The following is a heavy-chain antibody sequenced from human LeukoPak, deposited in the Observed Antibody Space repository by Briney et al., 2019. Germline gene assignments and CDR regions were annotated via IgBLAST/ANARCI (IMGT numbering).Heavy chain of an antibody. V-gene: IGHV3-23*01. J-gene: IGHJ4*02. D-gene: IGHD2-8*01. CDR3: AKDPDCTSGVCYTFFDY. CDR2: MSGSGGMT. CDR1: GFTFSSFA. Sequence: GGSLRLSCAASGFTFSSFAMSWVRQAPGEGLEWVSAMSGSGGMTYSADSVKGRFTISRDNSKNTLYLQMNSLRAEDTAVYYCAKDPDCTSGVCYTFFDYWGQGTLVTVSS.